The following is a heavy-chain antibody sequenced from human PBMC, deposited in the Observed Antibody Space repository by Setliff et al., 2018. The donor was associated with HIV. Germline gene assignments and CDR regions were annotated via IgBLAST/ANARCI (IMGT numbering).Heavy chain of an antibody. CDR3: ARHWYSSSWYHVFDI. V-gene: IGHV4-34*01. CDR2: INHSGSI. J-gene: IGHJ3*02. CDR1: GESFSGHH. D-gene: IGHD6-13*01. Sequence: PSETLSLTCAVCGESFSGHHCSWIRQPPGKGLEWIGKINHSGSINYNPSLKSRVPISVDTFWGSVTAADTAVYYCARHWYSSSWYHVFDICGQGTMVTVSS.